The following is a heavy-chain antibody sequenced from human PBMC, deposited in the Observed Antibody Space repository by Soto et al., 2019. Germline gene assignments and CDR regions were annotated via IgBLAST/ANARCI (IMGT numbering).Heavy chain of an antibody. J-gene: IGHJ6*02. CDR2: INHSGST. CDR1: GGSFSGYY. Sequence: PSETLSLTCAVYGGSFSGYYWSWIRQPPGKGLEWIGEINHSGSTNYNPSLKSRVTISVDTSKNQFSLKLSSVTAADTAVYYCARERGYYYGSGSYYYGMDVWGQGXTVTV. CDR3: ARERGYYYGSGSYYYGMDV. V-gene: IGHV4-34*01. D-gene: IGHD3-10*01.